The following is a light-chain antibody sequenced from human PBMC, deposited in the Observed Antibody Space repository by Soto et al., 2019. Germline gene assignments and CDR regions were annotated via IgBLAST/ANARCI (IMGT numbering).Light chain of an antibody. V-gene: IGLV1-40*01. CDR2: GNS. J-gene: IGLJ2*01. CDR1: SSNIGAGYD. CDR3: QSYDSSLSGDVV. Sequence: QSVLTQPPSVSGATGQRVTISCTGSSSNIGAGYDVHWYQQLPGTAPKLLIYGNSNRPSGVPDRFSGSKSGTSASLAITGLQAEDEADYYCQSYDSSLSGDVVFGGGTKLTV.